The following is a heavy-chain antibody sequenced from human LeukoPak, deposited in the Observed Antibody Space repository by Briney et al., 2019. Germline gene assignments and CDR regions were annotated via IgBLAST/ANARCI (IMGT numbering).Heavy chain of an antibody. V-gene: IGHV3-30*02. D-gene: IGHD3-3*01. J-gene: IGHJ4*02. CDR2: IRYDGSKK. CDR1: GFTFSSYG. CDR3: AKSRVGGYYTV. Sequence: GGSLRLSCAASGFTFSSYGMHWVRQAPGKGLEWVAFIRYDGSKKYYADSVNGRFTISRDNSKNTLYLQMNSLRAEDTAVYYCAKSRVGGYYTVWGQGTLVTVSS.